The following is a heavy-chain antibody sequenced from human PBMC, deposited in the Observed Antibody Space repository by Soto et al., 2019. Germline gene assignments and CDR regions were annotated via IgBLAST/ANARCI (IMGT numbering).Heavy chain of an antibody. Sequence: QVQLQESGPGLVKPSETLSLTCTVSGGSVSGGSYYWNWLRQPPGKGLEWFGYIYFSGRTNYNPPLKRRFTRSIDTSQSQCSLKLTSATAEDTAVDYCSRHVDFGEEDVWGQGNTVTVSS. CDR2: IYFSGRT. J-gene: IGHJ6*02. D-gene: IGHD4-17*01. CDR1: GGSVSGGSYY. V-gene: IGHV4-61*01. CDR3: SRHVDFGEEDV.